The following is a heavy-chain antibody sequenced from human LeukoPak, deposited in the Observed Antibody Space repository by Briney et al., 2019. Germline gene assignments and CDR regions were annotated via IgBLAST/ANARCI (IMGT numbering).Heavy chain of an antibody. Sequence: SETLSLTCTASGGSISSGGYYWSWIRQPPGKGLEWIGYIYHSGSTYYNPSLKSRVTISVDRSKNQFSLKLSSVTAADTAVYYCARDEIGGYCSSTSCLRFDPWGQGTLVTVSS. CDR1: GGSISSGGYY. CDR3: ARDEIGGYCSSTSCLRFDP. CDR2: IYHSGST. J-gene: IGHJ5*02. D-gene: IGHD2-2*01. V-gene: IGHV4-30-2*01.